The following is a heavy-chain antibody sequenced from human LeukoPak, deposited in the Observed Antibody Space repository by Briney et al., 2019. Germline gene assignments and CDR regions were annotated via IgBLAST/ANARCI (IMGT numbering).Heavy chain of an antibody. Sequence: SVKVSCKASGGTFSSYAISWVRQAPGQGLEWMGGIIPIFGTANYAQKFQGRVTITADESTSTAYMELSSLRSEDTAVYYCARVYYDSSGYFPPYYYYYGMDVWGQGTTVTASS. CDR2: IIPIFGTA. J-gene: IGHJ6*02. CDR3: ARVYYDSSGYFPPYYYYYGMDV. V-gene: IGHV1-69*13. CDR1: GGTFSSYA. D-gene: IGHD3-22*01.